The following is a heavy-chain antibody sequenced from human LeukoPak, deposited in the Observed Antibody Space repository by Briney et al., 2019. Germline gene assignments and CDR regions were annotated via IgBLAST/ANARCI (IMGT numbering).Heavy chain of an antibody. V-gene: IGHV3-30*02. Sequence: PGGPLRLSCAASGFTFSRFGMHWVRQAPGKGLEWVAFLRYDGSDKEYAESVKGRFIISRDNSKNTLYVQMDSLRIEDTGVYFCARDFSYGVKGAFGYWGQGTLVTVSS. CDR1: GFTFSRFG. CDR3: ARDFSYGVKGAFGY. D-gene: IGHD3-3*01. J-gene: IGHJ4*02. CDR2: LRYDGSDK.